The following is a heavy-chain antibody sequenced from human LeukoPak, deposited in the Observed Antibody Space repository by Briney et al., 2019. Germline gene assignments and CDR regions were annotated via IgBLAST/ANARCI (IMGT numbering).Heavy chain of an antibody. V-gene: IGHV4-59*01. D-gene: IGHD1-26*01. J-gene: IGHJ3*01. CDR1: GDSIRSFY. Sequence: SETLSLTCSVSGDSIRSFYWSWIRQPPGKGLEWISHISNSGTTKYNPSLKNRVTISMDTSKNQFSLNLSSVTAADTAVYYCARYSAGYYARHDTFDFWGQGTMVTVSS. CDR3: ARYSAGYYARHDTFDF. CDR2: ISNSGTT.